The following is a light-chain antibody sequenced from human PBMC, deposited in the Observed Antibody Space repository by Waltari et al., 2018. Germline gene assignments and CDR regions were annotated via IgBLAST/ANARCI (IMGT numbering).Light chain of an antibody. CDR2: DVS. Sequence: QSALTQPASVSGSPGQSVTISCTGTSNDVGSYKYVSWYQQHPGKAPKLIIYDVSKRPSGVSDRFSASKSGNTASLTVSGLRAEDEADYYCSSFGINTIVIFGGGTKLTVV. J-gene: IGLJ2*01. V-gene: IGLV2-14*03. CDR3: SSFGINTIVI. CDR1: SNDVGSYKY.